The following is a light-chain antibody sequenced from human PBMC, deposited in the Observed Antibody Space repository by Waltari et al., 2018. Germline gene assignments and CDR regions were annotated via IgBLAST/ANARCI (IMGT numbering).Light chain of an antibody. J-gene: IGLJ3*02. CDR2: EVT. CDR1: SSDIGGYNY. V-gene: IGLV2-8*01. CDR3: SSFAGSTNWV. Sequence: QSALTQPPSASGSPGQSVTISCTGTSSDIGGYNYVSWYQQHPGKAPKLMIYEVTKRSSGVPARFSASKSGNTASLTVSGLQAEDEADYYCSSFAGSTNWVFGGGTKLTVL.